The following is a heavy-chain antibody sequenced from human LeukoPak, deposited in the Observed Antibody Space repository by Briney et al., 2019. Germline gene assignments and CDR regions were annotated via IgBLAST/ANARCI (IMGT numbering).Heavy chain of an antibody. CDR3: ARGALGSGFDY. V-gene: IGHV1-69*13. CDR1: GGTFSSYA. D-gene: IGHD7-27*01. Sequence: SVKVSCKASGGTFSSYAISWVRQAPGQGLEWMGGIIPIFGTANYAQMFQGRVTITADESTSTAYMELSSLRPEDTAMYYCARGALGSGFDYWGQGTLVTVSS. CDR2: IIPIFGTA. J-gene: IGHJ4*02.